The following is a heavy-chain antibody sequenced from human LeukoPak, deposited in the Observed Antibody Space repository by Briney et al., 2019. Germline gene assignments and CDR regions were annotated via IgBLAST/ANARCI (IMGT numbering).Heavy chain of an antibody. CDR3: ARGWAIYDSSGYYLDAFDI. Sequence: ASVKVSCKASGYTFTSYDINWVRQATGQGLEWMGWMNPNSGNTGYAQKFQGRVTITRNTSISTAYMELSSLRSEDTAVYYCARGWAIYDSSGYYLDAFDIWGQGTMVTVSS. CDR2: MNPNSGNT. CDR1: GYTFTSYD. J-gene: IGHJ3*02. D-gene: IGHD3-22*01. V-gene: IGHV1-8*03.